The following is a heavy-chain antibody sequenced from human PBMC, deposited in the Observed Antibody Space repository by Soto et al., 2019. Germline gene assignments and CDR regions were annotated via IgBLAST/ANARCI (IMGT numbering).Heavy chain of an antibody. D-gene: IGHD5-18*01. CDR1: GGSISNHY. V-gene: IGHV4-59*11. J-gene: IGHJ4*02. Sequence: QVQLQESGPGLVKPSETLSLTCTVSGGSISNHYWSWVRQSPGKGLEWIGYIFYIGTTNYNPSLKSRVTIALDPSKNQFSLKLRSVTAADTAVYYCVSGGGGYGNGTIDYWGQGTLVTVSS. CDR3: VSGGGGYGNGTIDY. CDR2: IFYIGTT.